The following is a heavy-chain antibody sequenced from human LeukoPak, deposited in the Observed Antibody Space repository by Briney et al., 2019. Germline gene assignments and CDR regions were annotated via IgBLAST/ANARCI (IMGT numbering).Heavy chain of an antibody. J-gene: IGHJ4*02. CDR3: ARAFVAVAGNLDY. CDR1: GFTFSSYA. CDR2: ISYDGSNK. Sequence: GGSLRLSCAASGFTFSSYAMHWVRQAPGKGLEWVAVISYDGSNKYYADSVKGRFTISRDNSKNTLYLQMNSLRAEDTAVYYCARAFVAVAGNLDYWSQGTLVTVSS. V-gene: IGHV3-30*04. D-gene: IGHD6-19*01.